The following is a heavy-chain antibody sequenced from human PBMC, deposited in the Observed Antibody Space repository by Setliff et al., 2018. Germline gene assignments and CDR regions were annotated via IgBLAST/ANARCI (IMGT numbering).Heavy chain of an antibody. Sequence: PGGSLRLSCAVSGFTFSNHGMNWVRQAPGKGLEWVSYINAWGTSKYYADSVKGRFTISRDNAKNSLYLQMISLRGEDSGVYFCAALDWGENFYNVDVWGKGTTVTVSS. CDR3: AALDWGENFYNVDV. D-gene: IGHD7-27*01. CDR1: GFTFSNHG. V-gene: IGHV3-48*03. CDR2: INAWGTSK. J-gene: IGHJ6*03.